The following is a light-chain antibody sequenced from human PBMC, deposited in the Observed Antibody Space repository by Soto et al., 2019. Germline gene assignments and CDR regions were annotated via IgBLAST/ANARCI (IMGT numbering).Light chain of an antibody. V-gene: IGLV1-51*01. CDR2: DND. CDR3: GTWDSSLSAGV. CDR1: SSNIGKNY. J-gene: IGLJ3*02. Sequence: QSVLTQPPSVSAAPGQKVTISCSGSSSNIGKNYVSWYQQLPGTAPKLLIYDNDKRPSGIPDRFTGSKSATSATLDITGLQTGDEADYYCGTWDSSLSAGVFGGGTKVTVL.